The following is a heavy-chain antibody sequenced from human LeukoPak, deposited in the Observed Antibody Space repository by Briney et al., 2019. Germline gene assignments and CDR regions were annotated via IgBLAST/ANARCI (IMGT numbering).Heavy chain of an antibody. V-gene: IGHV3-30*04. Sequence: GGSLRLSCAASGFTLKIYPMHWVRQAPGKGLEWLSVISHDGSDKNNADSVKGRFIVSRDNSKNTIYLQLNSLRPEDTAMYYCAREGVQTTVDAFDIWGLGTMVIVSS. D-gene: IGHD4-17*01. J-gene: IGHJ3*02. CDR2: ISHDGSDK. CDR3: AREGVQTTVDAFDI. CDR1: GFTLKIYP.